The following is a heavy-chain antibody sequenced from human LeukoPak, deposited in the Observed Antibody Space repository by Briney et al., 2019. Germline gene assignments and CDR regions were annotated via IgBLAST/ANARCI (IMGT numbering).Heavy chain of an antibody. D-gene: IGHD1-26*01. Sequence: WASVKVSCKASGYTFTSYDIYWVRQATGQGLEWMGWMNPNSGNTGYAQKFQGRVTMTRSTSINTAYMELNSLTSEDTAVYYCARSSVGARRRIDYWGQGTLVTVSS. CDR2: MNPNSGNT. V-gene: IGHV1-8*01. CDR1: GYTFTSYD. J-gene: IGHJ4*02. CDR3: ARSSVGARRRIDY.